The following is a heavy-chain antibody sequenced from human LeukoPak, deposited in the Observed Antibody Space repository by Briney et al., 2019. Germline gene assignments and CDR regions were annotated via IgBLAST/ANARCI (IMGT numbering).Heavy chain of an antibody. Sequence: GGSLRLSCAASGFIFSNYAMSWVRQAPGKGLEWVSGISHSGDATYYADSVRGRFTISRDNSKNTLYVQMNSLRAEDTAVYYCAKGRVGNPYYYYMDVWGKGTTVTVSS. CDR3: AKGRVGNPYYYYMDV. V-gene: IGHV3-23*01. CDR1: GFIFSNYA. CDR2: ISHSGDAT. D-gene: IGHD1-26*01. J-gene: IGHJ6*03.